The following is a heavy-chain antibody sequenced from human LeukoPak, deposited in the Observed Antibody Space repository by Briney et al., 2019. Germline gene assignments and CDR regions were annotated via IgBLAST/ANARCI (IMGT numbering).Heavy chain of an antibody. CDR3: ARDLRTKYFDY. D-gene: IGHD1-7*01. J-gene: IGHJ4*02. Sequence: GGSLRLSCAASGLIFSTCDMHWVRQAPGKGLEWVALIWSDGSDENYADSVKGRFTVSRDNSKNTLYLQMDSLRAEDTAVYFCARDLRTKYFDYWGQGTLVTVSS. CDR2: IWSDGSDE. CDR1: GLIFSTCD. V-gene: IGHV3-33*08.